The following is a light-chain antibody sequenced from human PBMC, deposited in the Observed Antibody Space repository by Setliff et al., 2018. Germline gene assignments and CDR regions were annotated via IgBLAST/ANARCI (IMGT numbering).Light chain of an antibody. CDR2: EVN. Sequence: QSALTQPASVSGSPGQSTTISCTGTSSDVGRYSLISWYQQRPGKAPKLIIYEVNKRPSGVCNRFYGSKSGNTASLTVSGLQAEDEADYYCCSYTGRSYVFGSGTKV. CDR3: CSYTGRSYV. J-gene: IGLJ1*01. CDR1: SSDVGRYSL. V-gene: IGLV2-23*02.